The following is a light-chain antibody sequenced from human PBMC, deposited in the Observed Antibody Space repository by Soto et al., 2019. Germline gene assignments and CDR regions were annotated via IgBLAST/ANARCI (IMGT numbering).Light chain of an antibody. Sequence: DIVMTQSPLSLPVTPGEPASISCRSSQSLLHSNGYSYLDWYLQKPGQSPQILIYFGSYRASGVPDRFSGSGSGADFTLKISRVEAEDVGVYYWMKVLQTPYTFGRGTKLEIK. V-gene: IGKV2-28*01. J-gene: IGKJ2*01. CDR2: FGS. CDR1: QSLLHSNGYSY. CDR3: MKVLQTPYT.